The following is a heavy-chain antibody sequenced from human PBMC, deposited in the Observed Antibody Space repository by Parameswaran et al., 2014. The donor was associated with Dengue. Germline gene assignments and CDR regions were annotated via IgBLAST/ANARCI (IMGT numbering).Heavy chain of an antibody. D-gene: IGHD3-10*01. CDR2: TYYRSKWYD. V-gene: IGHV6-1*01. J-gene: IGHJ6*02. CDR3: AREDQRFGELSPGSYYYYYGMDV. Sequence: KWIRQSPSRGLEWLGRTYYRSKWYDDYAVSVKGRITISPDTSKNQFSLQLNSVTPEDTAVYYCAREDQRFGELSPGSYYYYYGMDVWGQGTTVTVSS.